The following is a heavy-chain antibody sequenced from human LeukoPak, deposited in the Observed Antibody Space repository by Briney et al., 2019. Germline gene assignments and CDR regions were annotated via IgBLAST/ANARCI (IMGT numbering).Heavy chain of an antibody. D-gene: IGHD3-3*01. V-gene: IGHV4-4*07. CDR3: ARDTDYDFWSGLGRGYYYYGMDV. J-gene: IGHJ6*02. Sequence: SETLSLTCTVSGGSISSYYWSWIRQPAGKGLEWIGRIYISGSTNYNPSLKSRVTMSVDTSKNQFSLKLSSVTAADTAVYYCARDTDYDFWSGLGRGYYYYGMDVWGQGTTVTVSS. CDR1: GGSISSYY. CDR2: IYISGST.